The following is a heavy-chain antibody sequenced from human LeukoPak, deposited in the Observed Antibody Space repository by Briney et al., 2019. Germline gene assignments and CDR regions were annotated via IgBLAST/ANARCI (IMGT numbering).Heavy chain of an antibody. CDR1: GYTFTGYY. Sequence: ASVKVSCKASGYTFTGYYMHWVRQAPGQGLEWMGRINPNSGGTNYAQKFQGRVTMTRDTPISTAYMELSRLRSDDTAVYYCARGTYYYDSSGYYYDTWGQGTLVTVSS. J-gene: IGHJ5*02. V-gene: IGHV1-2*06. CDR2: INPNSGGT. D-gene: IGHD3-22*01. CDR3: ARGTYYYDSSGYYYDT.